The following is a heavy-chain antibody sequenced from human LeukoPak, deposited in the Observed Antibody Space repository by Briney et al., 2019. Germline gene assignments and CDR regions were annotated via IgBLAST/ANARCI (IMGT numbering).Heavy chain of an antibody. V-gene: IGHV3-7*01. CDR2: IKQEGSEK. J-gene: IGHJ4*02. CDR3: ARDFSSSSEPFDY. Sequence: GGSLRLSCAASGFTFSSYWMSWVRQAPGKGLEWVANIKQEGSEKYYVDSVKGRFTISRDNAKNSLYLQMNSLRAEDTAVYYCARDFSSSSEPFDYWGQGTLVTVSS. D-gene: IGHD6-6*01. CDR1: GFTFSSYW.